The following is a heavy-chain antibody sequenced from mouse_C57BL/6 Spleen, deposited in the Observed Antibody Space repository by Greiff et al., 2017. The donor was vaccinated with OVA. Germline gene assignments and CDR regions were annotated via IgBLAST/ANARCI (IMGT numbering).Heavy chain of an antibody. Sequence: QVQLQQSGAELVRPGASVTLSCKASGYTFTDYEMHWVKQTPVHGLEWIGAIDPETGGTAYNQKFKGKAILTADKSSSTAYMELRSLTSEDSAVYYCTRRDGGTLDYGGQGTTRTVSS. D-gene: IGHD2-14*01. V-gene: IGHV1-15*01. CDR1: GYTFTDYE. J-gene: IGHJ2*01. CDR3: TRRDGGTLDY. CDR2: IDPETGGT.